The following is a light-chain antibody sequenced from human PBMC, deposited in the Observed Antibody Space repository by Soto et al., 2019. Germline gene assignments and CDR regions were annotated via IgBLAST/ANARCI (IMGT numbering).Light chain of an antibody. J-gene: IGKJ4*02. V-gene: IGKV1-12*01. CDR1: QSISSW. CDR3: QQANSFPLT. Sequence: DIQMTQSPSTLSASVGDRVTITCRTSQSISSWLAWYQQKPGKAPRLLIYAASSMQSGVPARFSGSGSGTDFTLTISSLQPEDFAAYYCQQANSFPLTFGEGTKVEIK. CDR2: AAS.